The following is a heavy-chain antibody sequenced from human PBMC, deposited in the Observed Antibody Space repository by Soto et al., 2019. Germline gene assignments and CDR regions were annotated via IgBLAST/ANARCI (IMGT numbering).Heavy chain of an antibody. CDR1: GVSIRSGGYF. J-gene: IGHJ6*02. CDR3: TRARPLPYNSNSGKGDYGMDV. CDR2: ISYNSGRT. D-gene: IGHD1-20*01. V-gene: IGHV4-31*03. Sequence: QVQLQESGPGLVKPSQTLSLTCIVSGVSIRSGGYFWSGIRQHPGKGLERIGNISYNSGRTYYTPSIESRVSIVVEESTIQFSLALRSVTSSDTVVYFCTRARPLPYNSNSGKGDYGMDVWGQGTTVIV.